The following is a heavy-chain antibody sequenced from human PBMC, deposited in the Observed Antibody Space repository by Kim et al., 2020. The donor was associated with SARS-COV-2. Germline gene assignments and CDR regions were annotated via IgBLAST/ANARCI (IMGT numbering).Heavy chain of an antibody. J-gene: IGHJ6*02. CDR3: ARDRLLWFGEFFIGMDV. CDR1: GFTFSSYG. CDR2: ISYDGSNK. V-gene: IGHV3-33*05. D-gene: IGHD3-10*01. Sequence: GVSLRLSCAASGFTFSSYGMHWVRQAPGKGLEWVAVISYDGSNKYYADSVKGRFTISRDNSKNTLYLQMNSLRAEDTAVYYCARDRLLWFGEFFIGMDVWGQGTTVTVSS.